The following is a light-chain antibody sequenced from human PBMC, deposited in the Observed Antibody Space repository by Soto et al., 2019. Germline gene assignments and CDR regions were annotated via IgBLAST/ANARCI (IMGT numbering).Light chain of an antibody. CDR1: HNIERW. Sequence: IQMTQSPSTLSASVGDRVTITCRASHNIERWMAWYQQKPGKAPSLLIFDASTLHSGVTSRFSGSTSGTDFTLPISSLQPDDFATYSCQHFAISTTFGQGTKV. CDR2: DAS. V-gene: IGKV1-5*01. CDR3: QHFAISTT. J-gene: IGKJ1*01.